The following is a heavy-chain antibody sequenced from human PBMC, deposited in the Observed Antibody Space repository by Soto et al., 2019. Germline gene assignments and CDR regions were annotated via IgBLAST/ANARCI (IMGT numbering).Heavy chain of an antibody. V-gene: IGHV3-64D*06. D-gene: IGHD3-10*01. CDR2: ITSHGITQ. CDR1: GFIFSKYP. J-gene: IGHJ6*02. Sequence: PGGSLRLSCSASGFIFSKYPMHWVRQAPGQGLDYVAGITSHGITQYYADSVRGRFTISRDNSKNTLDLQMSDLGAEDTAVYYCVKDQCPGNYLTQLAENALDPWGQGTTVTVSS. CDR3: VKDQCPGNYLTQLAENALDP.